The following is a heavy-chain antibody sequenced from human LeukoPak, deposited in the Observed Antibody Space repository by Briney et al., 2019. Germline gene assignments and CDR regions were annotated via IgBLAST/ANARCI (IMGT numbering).Heavy chain of an antibody. V-gene: IGHV3-33*01. CDR1: GFTFSSYG. CDR2: IWFDGSNK. J-gene: IGHJ5*02. D-gene: IGHD6-19*01. CDR3: ASSPYSSGWYWFDP. Sequence: PERSLRLSCAASGFTFSSYGMHRVRQAPGKGLEWVAVIWFDGSNKYYADSVKGRFTISRDNSKNTLYLQMNSLRAEDTAVYYCASSPYSSGWYWFDPWGQGTLVTVSS.